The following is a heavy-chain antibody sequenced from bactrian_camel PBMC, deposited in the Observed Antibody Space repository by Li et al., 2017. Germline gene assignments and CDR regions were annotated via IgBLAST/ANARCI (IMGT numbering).Heavy chain of an antibody. CDR1: GFTFSSYG. Sequence: VQLVESGGGSVQAGGSLRLSCVASGFTFSSYGMSWVRQAPGKGLEWVATIISDGSKAYYSDSVKGRFTASRDNAKDTVNLQMNNLRSEDTAMYYCASLRWRTFWGQGTQVTVS. J-gene: IGHJ4*01. CDR3: ASLRWRTF. D-gene: IGHD1*01. CDR2: IISDGSKA. V-gene: IGHV3S11*01.